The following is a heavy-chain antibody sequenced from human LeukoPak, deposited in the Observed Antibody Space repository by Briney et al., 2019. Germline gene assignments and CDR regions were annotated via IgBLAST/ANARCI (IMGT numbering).Heavy chain of an antibody. V-gene: IGHV1-46*01. CDR3: ARGPRAAGLDY. CDR1: GYTFTDYY. CDR2: INPSGGST. Sequence: ASVKVSCKASGYTFTDYYMHWVRQAPGQGLEWMAIINPSGGSTSYAQKFQARVTMTRDTSTSTVYMELSSLRSEDTAVYYCARGPRAAGLDYWGQGTLVTVSS. J-gene: IGHJ4*02. D-gene: IGHD6-13*01.